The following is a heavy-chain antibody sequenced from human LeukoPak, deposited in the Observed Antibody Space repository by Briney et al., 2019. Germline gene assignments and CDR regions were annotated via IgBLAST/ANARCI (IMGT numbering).Heavy chain of an antibody. J-gene: IGHJ6*02. CDR3: AKDRYMVRGVIITYYGMDV. CDR1: GFTFSSYA. CDR2: ISGSGGST. D-gene: IGHD3-10*01. V-gene: IGHV3-23*01. Sequence: GGSLRLSCAASGFTFSSYAMSWVRQAPGKGLEWVSAISGSGGSTYYANSVKGRFTISRDNSKNTLYLQMNSLRAEDTAVYYCAKDRYMVRGVIITYYGMDVWGQGTTVTVSS.